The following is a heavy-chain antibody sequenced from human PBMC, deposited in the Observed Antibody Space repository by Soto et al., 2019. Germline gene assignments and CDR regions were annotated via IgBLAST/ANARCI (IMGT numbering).Heavy chain of an antibody. J-gene: IGHJ5*02. CDR2: IYYSGST. CDR1: GGSVSSGDYY. Sequence: QVQLQESGPGLLKPSQTLSLTCTVSGGSVSSGDYYWSCIRQHPGKGLEWIGYIYYSGSTYYNPSLKSRVTISVDTSKNQFSLKLSSVTAAYTAVYYCARWWSGSRQGFDPWGQGTLVTVSP. D-gene: IGHD3-3*01. V-gene: IGHV4-31*03. CDR3: ARWWSGSRQGFDP.